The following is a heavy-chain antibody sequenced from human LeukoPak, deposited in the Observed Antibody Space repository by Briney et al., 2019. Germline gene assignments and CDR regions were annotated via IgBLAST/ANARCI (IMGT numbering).Heavy chain of an antibody. J-gene: IGHJ4*02. Sequence: PGGSLRLSCAASGFTFSSYGIHWVRQAPGKGLVWVAVISYDGSNKYYADSVKGRFTIPRDNSKNTLYLQMNSLRAEDTAVYYCATVRLDYWGQGTLVTVSS. D-gene: IGHD1-1*01. CDR2: ISYDGSNK. CDR1: GFTFSSYG. CDR3: ATVRLDY. V-gene: IGHV3-30*03.